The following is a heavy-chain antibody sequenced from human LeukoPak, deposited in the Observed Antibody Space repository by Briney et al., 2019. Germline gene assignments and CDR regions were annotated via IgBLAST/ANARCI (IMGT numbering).Heavy chain of an antibody. V-gene: IGHV1-18*01. D-gene: IGHD3-10*02. CDR1: GYTFTSYG. Sequence: ASVKVSCKASGYTFTSYGISWVRQAPGQGLEWMGWISAYNGNTNYAQKLQGRVTMTTDTSTSTAYMELRSLRSDDTAVYYCARAVLGTRIPIYYYYMDVWGKGTTVTVSS. J-gene: IGHJ6*03. CDR2: ISAYNGNT. CDR3: ARAVLGTRIPIYYYYMDV.